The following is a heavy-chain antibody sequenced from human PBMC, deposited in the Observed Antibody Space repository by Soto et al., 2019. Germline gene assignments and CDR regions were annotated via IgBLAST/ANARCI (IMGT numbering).Heavy chain of an antibody. J-gene: IGHJ4*02. Sequence: PXXTLSLTCAVYGGSFSGYYWSWIRQPPGXGREWIGKXXHSXXTXXXXXXXGXVKXXVDRSXXXFSRKSGSVTAADTAVYYCERGPSGYEYFDYWGKGNMVTVSS. CDR1: GGSFSGYY. D-gene: IGHD5-12*01. CDR3: ERGPSGYEYFDY. CDR2: XXHSXXT. V-gene: IGHV4-34*01.